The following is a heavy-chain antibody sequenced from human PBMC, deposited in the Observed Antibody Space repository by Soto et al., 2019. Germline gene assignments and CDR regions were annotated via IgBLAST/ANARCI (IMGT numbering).Heavy chain of an antibody. CDR2: INSDGSRT. CDR1: GFTFSSYW. CDR3: ARGDGDYYDGNGYLGRH. J-gene: IGHJ4*02. Sequence: EVQLVESGGGIVQPGGSLRLSCAACGFTFSSYWMHWVRQAPGKGLVWVSRINSDGSRTSYADSAKGRFTISRDNAKNTVYLQMNSLRAEDTAVYYCARGDGDYYDGNGYLGRHWGQGTLVTVSS. D-gene: IGHD3-22*01. V-gene: IGHV3-74*01.